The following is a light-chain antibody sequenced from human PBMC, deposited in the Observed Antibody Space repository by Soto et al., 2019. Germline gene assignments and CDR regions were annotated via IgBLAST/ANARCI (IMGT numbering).Light chain of an antibody. CDR3: QHYGSSPPIT. CDR1: QSVSSTF. Sequence: EIVLTQSPGTLSLSPGERATLSCRASQSVSSTFLAWYQHKPGQAPRLLIHGASSRATGVPVRFSGSGSGTDCTLTIIRLEPNDYAVYYWQHYGSSPPITFGQGTRLEIK. V-gene: IGKV3-20*01. J-gene: IGKJ5*01. CDR2: GAS.